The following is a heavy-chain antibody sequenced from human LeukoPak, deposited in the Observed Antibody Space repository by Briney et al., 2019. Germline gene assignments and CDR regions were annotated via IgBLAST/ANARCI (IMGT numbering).Heavy chain of an antibody. CDR3: VRERNNFWSGHHSIFDS. D-gene: IGHD3-3*01. V-gene: IGHV3-74*01. J-gene: IGHJ4*02. CDR1: GFIFSDHW. CDR2: INNDGSST. Sequence: GRPLRLSCAASGFIFSDHWMHWVRQAPGKGLVWLSRINNDGSSTIYADSVKGRFTFSRDNAENTLFLEMSSLRVEDTAVYYCVRERNNFWSGHHSIFDSWGQGTLVTVSS.